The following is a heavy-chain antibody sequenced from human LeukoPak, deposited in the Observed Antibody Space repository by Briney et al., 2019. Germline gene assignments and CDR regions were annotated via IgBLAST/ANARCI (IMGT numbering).Heavy chain of an antibody. J-gene: IGHJ6*03. D-gene: IGHD3-16*01. CDR3: RKSTGDYGQGYYYYSMAV. V-gene: IGHV3-30*02. CDR1: GFTFSSYG. CDR2: IRYDGSNK. Sequence: GGSLRLSCAASGFTFSSYGMHWVRQAPGKGLEWVAFIRYDGSNKYYADSVKGRFTISRDNSKNTLYLQMNSLRAEDTAVYYWRKSTGDYGQGYYYYSMAVGAKGPRSPSP.